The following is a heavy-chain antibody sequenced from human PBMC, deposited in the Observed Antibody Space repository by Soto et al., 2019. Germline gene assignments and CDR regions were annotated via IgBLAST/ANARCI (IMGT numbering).Heavy chain of an antibody. V-gene: IGHV3-48*03. CDR3: ARDASYDSSGYYSETNDY. Sequence: QPGGSLRLSCAASGFTFSSYEMNWVRQAPGKGLEWVSYISSSGSTIYYADSVKGRFTISRDNAKNSLYLQMNSLRAEDTAVYYCARDASYDSSGYYSETNDYWGQGTLVTVSS. D-gene: IGHD3-22*01. J-gene: IGHJ4*02. CDR1: GFTFSSYE. CDR2: ISSSGSTI.